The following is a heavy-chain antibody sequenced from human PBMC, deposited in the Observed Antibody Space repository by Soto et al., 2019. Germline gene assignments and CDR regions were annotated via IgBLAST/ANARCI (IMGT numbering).Heavy chain of an antibody. CDR2: ISYSGAT. CDR3: ARLGGFYQAFDS. D-gene: IGHD3-22*01. J-gene: IGHJ4*02. CDR1: GASISGYH. Sequence: PSETLSLTCTVSGASISGYHWSWIRQFPGKGLECLGYISYSGATNYNPSLKSRVTMSVDTSKNQFSLQLNSVTAADTAVYYCARLGGFYQAFDSWGQGTLVTVSS. V-gene: IGHV4-59*08.